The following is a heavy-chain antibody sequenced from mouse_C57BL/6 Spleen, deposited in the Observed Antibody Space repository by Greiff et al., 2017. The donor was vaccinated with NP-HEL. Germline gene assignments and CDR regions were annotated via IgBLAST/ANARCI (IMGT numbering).Heavy chain of an antibody. D-gene: IGHD1-1*01. Sequence: VQLQQSGAELVRPGASVKLSCTASGFNIKDDYMHWVKQRPEQGLEWIGWIDPENGDTEYASKFQGKATITADTSSKTAYLQLSSLTSEDTAVYYCTTHTTVVLDYWGQGTTLTVSS. V-gene: IGHV14-4*01. CDR3: TTHTTVVLDY. CDR2: IDPENGDT. J-gene: IGHJ2*01. CDR1: GFNIKDDY.